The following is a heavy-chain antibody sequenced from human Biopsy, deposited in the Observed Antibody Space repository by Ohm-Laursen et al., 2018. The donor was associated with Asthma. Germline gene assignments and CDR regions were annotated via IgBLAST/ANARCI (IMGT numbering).Heavy chain of an antibody. J-gene: IGHJ6*04. CDR2: ISVYNGNT. V-gene: IGHV1-18*01. CDR3: ARAVDYSHYYGIDV. D-gene: IGHD3-10*01. CDR1: GYTFNSAG. Sequence: ASVKVSCKTSGYTFNSAGITWVRQAPGQGLEWMGWISVYNGNTKVAQKLQDRVTMTTDTSTSTAYMELRSLRSDDTAVYFCARAVDYSHYYGIDVWGKGTTVTVSP.